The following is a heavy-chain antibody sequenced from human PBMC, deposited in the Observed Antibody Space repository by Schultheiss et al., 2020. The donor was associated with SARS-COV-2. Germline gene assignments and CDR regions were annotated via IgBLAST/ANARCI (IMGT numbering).Heavy chain of an antibody. Sequence: SETLSLTCAVYGGSFSGYYWSWIRQPPGKGLEWIGEITHTGSTDYNPSLKSRVTISVDTSKNQFSLKLSSVTAADTAVYYCARDPSTVTKPYGMDVWGQGTTVTVSS. D-gene: IGHD4-17*01. V-gene: IGHV4-34*01. CDR1: GGSFSGYY. CDR3: ARDPSTVTKPYGMDV. J-gene: IGHJ6*02. CDR2: ITHTGST.